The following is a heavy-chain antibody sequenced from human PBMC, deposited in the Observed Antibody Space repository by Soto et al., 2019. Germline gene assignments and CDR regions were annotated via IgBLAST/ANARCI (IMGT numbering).Heavy chain of an antibody. CDR1: GFTLTNEN. Sequence: GGSLRLSCTVLGFTLTNENMNWVRQAPGKGLEWVSSISSRSTFINYADSGKGRFTISRDNDKGLVYLQMNSLRAEDTAVYYCARDPPLSMIVVVGVDDFWGQGTLVTVSS. CDR2: ISSRSTFI. V-gene: IGHV3-21*06. D-gene: IGHD3-22*01. J-gene: IGHJ4*02. CDR3: ARDPPLSMIVVVGVDDF.